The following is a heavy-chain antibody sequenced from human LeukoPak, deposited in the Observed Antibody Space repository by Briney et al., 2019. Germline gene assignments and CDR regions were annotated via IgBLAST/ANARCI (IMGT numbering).Heavy chain of an antibody. CDR2: MNPNSGDT. D-gene: IGHD3-10*01. CDR1: GYIFSSND. Sequence: ASVKVSCKASGYIFSSNDINWVRQAAGQGLEWMGWMNPNSGDTGYTQKFQGRVAMTRSTSITTAYMELSSLRSEDTAVYYCARGPFGSGXXLDYWGQGXLVTVSS. V-gene: IGHV1-8*01. J-gene: IGHJ4*02. CDR3: ARGPFGSGXXLDY.